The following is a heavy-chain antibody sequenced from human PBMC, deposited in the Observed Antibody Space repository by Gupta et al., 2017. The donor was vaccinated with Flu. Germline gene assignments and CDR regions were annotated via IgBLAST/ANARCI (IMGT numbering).Heavy chain of an antibody. CDR2: ISYDGRSE. V-gene: IGHV3-30*18. Sequence: QVQLVESGGGVVQPGGSLGLSCAASGFAFSSYGMHWVRQAPGKGLEWVAVISYDGRSENVADPVKGRFILSRDNAKNTLYLQMNNLRAEDTAVYYCAKESGNDYPFSGYYYYGMDVWGQGTTVTVSS. CDR1: GFAFSSYG. D-gene: IGHD5-12*01. CDR3: AKESGNDYPFSGYYYYGMDV. J-gene: IGHJ6*02.